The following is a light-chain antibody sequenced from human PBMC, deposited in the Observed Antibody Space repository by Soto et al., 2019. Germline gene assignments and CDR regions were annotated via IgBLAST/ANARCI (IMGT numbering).Light chain of an antibody. CDR2: AAS. CDR3: QQSYSTPT. Sequence: DIQMTQSPSSLSASVGDRVTITCRASQSISSYLNWYQQKPGKAPKLLIYAASSLQSGVPSRFSGSGSGKDFTLTISSLQPEDFATYYCQQSYSTPTFGQGTKV. V-gene: IGKV1-39*01. CDR1: QSISSY. J-gene: IGKJ1*01.